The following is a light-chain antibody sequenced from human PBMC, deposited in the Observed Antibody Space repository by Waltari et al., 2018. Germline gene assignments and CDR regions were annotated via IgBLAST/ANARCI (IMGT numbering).Light chain of an antibody. Sequence: VVRTQSPLSLPVTLGQPDSISCWSRESLLYNDGNTYLSCFHQRPGQSPRRLIYEVSNLDSGVPDRFSGSGSGTDFTLKISRVEAEDVGVYYCMQGTAWPWTFGQGTEVEIK. CDR3: MQGTAWPWT. CDR2: EVS. CDR1: ESLLYNDGNTY. J-gene: IGKJ1*01. V-gene: IGKV2-30*01.